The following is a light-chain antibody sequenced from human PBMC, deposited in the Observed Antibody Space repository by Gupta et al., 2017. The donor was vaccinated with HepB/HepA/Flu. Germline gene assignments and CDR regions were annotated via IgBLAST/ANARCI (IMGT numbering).Light chain of an antibody. Sequence: EIVLTQSPGTLSLSPGERATLSCRASQSVSSSYLAWYQQKPGQAPRLLIYGASSRATGIPDRFSGSGSGTEFTLTIIRLEPEDFAVYYCQQEGSSPITFGQGTRVEIK. CDR1: QSVSSSY. CDR3: QQEGSSPIT. CDR2: GAS. V-gene: IGKV3-20*01. J-gene: IGKJ5*01.